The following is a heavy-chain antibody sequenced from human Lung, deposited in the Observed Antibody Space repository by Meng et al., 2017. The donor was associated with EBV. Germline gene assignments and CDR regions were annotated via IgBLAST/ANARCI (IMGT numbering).Heavy chain of an antibody. CDR1: GGFISSGGYC. Sequence: QLQLQERRQGLVTSSPPPFLSCALAGGFISSGGYCWGCLRHPPGKGLEWIGYIYQSGSTNYNPSLKSRVTISMDTSKNQFSLKLSSVTAADTAVYYCARLYRGCWNLWGRGTLVTVSS. CDR2: IYQSGST. D-gene: IGHD1-1*01. V-gene: IGHV4-30-2*01. J-gene: IGHJ4*02. CDR3: ARLYRGCWNL.